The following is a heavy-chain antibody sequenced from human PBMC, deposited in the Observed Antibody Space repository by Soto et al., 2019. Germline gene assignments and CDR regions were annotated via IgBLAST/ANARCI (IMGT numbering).Heavy chain of an antibody. D-gene: IGHD3-10*01. CDR3: ASLHYGSGSSNAFDI. J-gene: IGHJ3*02. V-gene: IGHV1-69*02. CDR2: IIPILGIA. Sequence: SVKVSCKASGGTFSSYTISWVRQAPGQGLEWMGRIIPILGIANYAQKFQGRVTITADKSTSTAYMELSSLRSEDTAVYYCASLHYGSGSSNAFDIWGQGTMVTVSS. CDR1: GGTFSSYT.